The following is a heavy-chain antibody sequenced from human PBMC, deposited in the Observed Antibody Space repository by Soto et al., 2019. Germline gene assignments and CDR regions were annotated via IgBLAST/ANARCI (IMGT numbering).Heavy chain of an antibody. CDR3: ARESDSGSYYFDY. CDR2: ICNSGST. V-gene: IGHV4-61*03. Sequence: SETLSLTCAVSGGTVSSGSYYWSWIQQPPGKGLEWSGCICNSGSTNDNPSLKSRVTVSVDTSKNHFSLRMSSVNVADTAVYYCARESDSGSYYFDYWGRGTLVTVSS. J-gene: IGHJ4*02. CDR1: GGTVSSGSYY. D-gene: IGHD3-10*01.